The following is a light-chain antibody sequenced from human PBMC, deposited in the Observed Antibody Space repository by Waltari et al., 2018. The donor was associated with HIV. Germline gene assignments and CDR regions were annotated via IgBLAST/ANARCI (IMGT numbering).Light chain of an antibody. V-gene: IGKV3D-20*02. J-gene: IGKJ1*01. CDR2: AAF. Sequence: EIVLPQSPATLFLSPGERATLSCRASQGVSITYAACHQQTPHEPPILIFYAAFNTTAVPPDRFSGRAATTVITITIDRVDAEDLVVYCWQQCSAPQLTFGQGTKLE. CDR1: QGVSITY. CDR3: QQCSAPQLT.